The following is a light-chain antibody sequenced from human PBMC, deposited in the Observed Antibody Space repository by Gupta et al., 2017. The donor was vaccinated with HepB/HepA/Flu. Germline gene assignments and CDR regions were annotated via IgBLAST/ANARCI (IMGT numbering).Light chain of an antibody. J-gene: IGLJ2*01. CDR1: SSNIGADYD. CDR2: GNN. CDR3: QSYDSSLSGVI. V-gene: IGLV1-40*01. Sequence: QSVLTQPPSVSGAPGQRVTISCTGSSSNIGADYDVNWYQHLPGTAPKRLIYGNNKRPSGVPDRFSGSKSGTSASLAITGLQAEDEADYYCQSYDSSLSGVIFGGGTKLTVL.